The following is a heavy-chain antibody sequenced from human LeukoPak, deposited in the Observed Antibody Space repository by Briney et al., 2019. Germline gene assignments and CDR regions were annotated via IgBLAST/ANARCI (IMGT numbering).Heavy chain of an antibody. Sequence: GGSLRLSCVASEFTFSDYAMSWVRQAPGKGLEWVSAITGSGGSTYYADSVKGRFTNSRDNSKNTLYLQMNSLRADDTAVCYCAKGKDCWGQGTLVTVSS. J-gene: IGHJ4*02. CDR2: ITGSGGST. CDR3: AKGKDC. V-gene: IGHV3-23*01. CDR1: EFTFSDYA.